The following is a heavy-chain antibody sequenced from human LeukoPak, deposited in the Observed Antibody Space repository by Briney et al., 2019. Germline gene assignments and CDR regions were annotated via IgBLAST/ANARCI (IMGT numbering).Heavy chain of an antibody. D-gene: IGHD3-22*01. V-gene: IGHV3-7*03. CDR3: ATPLDYRDSSGYHQGGD. CDR2: IKEDGSRK. CDR1: GFIFSKHW. J-gene: IGHJ4*02. Sequence: GGSLRLSCAASGFIFSKHWMTWVRQAPGRGLEWVANIKEDGSRKNYVDSVKGRFTISRDNTKNSLYLQMNSLRAEDTAVYYCATPLDYRDSSGYHQGGDWGQGTRVTVSS.